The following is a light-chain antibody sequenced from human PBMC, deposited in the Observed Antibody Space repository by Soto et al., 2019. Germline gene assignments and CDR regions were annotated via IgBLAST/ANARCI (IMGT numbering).Light chain of an antibody. V-gene: IGLV2-14*01. CDR2: EVS. Sequence: QSALTQPASVSGSPGQSITISCTGTSSDVGAYNYVSWYQQHPGKAPKLMIYEVSTRPSGVSNRFSGSKSGNTASLTISGLLPEDETDYYCSSYTTSSTLVFGTGTKVTVL. J-gene: IGLJ1*01. CDR3: SSYTTSSTLV. CDR1: SSDVGAYNY.